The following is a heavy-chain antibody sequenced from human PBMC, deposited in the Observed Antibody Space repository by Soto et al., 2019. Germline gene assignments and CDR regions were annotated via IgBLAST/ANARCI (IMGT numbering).Heavy chain of an antibody. CDR2: ISHEGGTQ. CDR1: GFTFSDYG. V-gene: IGHV3-30*18. CDR3: AKEGSAKVSRWDDY. Sequence: GGSLRLSCAASGFTFSDYGIDWIRQAPGKGLEWVAVISHEGGTQYYADSVRGRFTVSRDNSKNILYPQMDSLRPEDTAVYFCAKEGSAKVSRWDDYWGQGTLVTVSS. J-gene: IGHJ4*02. D-gene: IGHD1-26*01.